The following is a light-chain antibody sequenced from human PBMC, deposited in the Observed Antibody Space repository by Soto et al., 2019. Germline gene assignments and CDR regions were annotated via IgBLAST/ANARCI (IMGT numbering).Light chain of an antibody. J-gene: IGKJ1*01. Sequence: EIVMTQSPATLSVSPGERATLSCRASQSVSSNLAWYQQKPGQAPRLLIYGASTRATGIPARFSGSGSGTEFTLTISSLQSEDFAVYYCQQYNNGWTFGQGTKVEL. CDR3: QQYNNGWT. CDR2: GAS. V-gene: IGKV3-15*01. CDR1: QSVSSN.